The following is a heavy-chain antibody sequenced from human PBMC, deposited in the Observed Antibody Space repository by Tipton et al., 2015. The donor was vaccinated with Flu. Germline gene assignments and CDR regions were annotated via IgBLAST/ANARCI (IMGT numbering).Heavy chain of an antibody. V-gene: IGHV3-64*02. Sequence: SLRLSCVASGFSFSTHAMHWVRQAPGKGLEYVSAVGSDGGNTYYADSVKGRFTISRDNSKNTLYLQMDSLRPEDTAEYFCARVSSWLNYSDQWGQGTLVTVSS. CDR1: GFSFSTHA. J-gene: IGHJ4*02. CDR3: ARVSSWLNYSDQ. CDR2: VGSDGGNT. D-gene: IGHD2-15*01.